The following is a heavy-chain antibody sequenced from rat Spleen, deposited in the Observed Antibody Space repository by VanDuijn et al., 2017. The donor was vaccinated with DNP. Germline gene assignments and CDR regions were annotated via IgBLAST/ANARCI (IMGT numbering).Heavy chain of an antibody. Sequence: EVQLVESGGGVVQPGNSLKLSCAASGFTFSDSAMAWVRKSPKKGLEWVATIIYDGSHTFYRDSVQGRFTISRDNAKTTLYLQMDSLRSDDTATYYCVTRGMYGGYDHWGQGVMVTVSS. D-gene: IGHD1-11*01. CDR3: VTRGMYGGYDH. CDR2: IIYDGSHT. V-gene: IGHV5S10*01. J-gene: IGHJ2*01. CDR1: GFTFSDSA.